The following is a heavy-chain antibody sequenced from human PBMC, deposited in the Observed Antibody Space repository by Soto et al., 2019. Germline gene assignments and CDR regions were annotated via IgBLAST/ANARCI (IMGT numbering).Heavy chain of an antibody. CDR3: ARGKGVPNWNHFDY. Sequence: GGSLRLSCAASGFTFSSYAMHWVRQAPGKGLEWVAVISYDGSNKYYADSVEGRFTISRDNSKNTLYLQMNSLRAEDTAVYYCARGKGVPNWNHFDYWGQASLVTFSS. J-gene: IGHJ4*02. V-gene: IGHV3-30-3*01. D-gene: IGHD1-20*01. CDR1: GFTFSSYA. CDR2: ISYDGSNK.